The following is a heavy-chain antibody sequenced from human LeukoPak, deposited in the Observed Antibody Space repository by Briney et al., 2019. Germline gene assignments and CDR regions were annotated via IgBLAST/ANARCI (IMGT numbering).Heavy chain of an antibody. V-gene: IGHV3-20*04. D-gene: IGHD4-11*01. J-gene: IGHJ4*02. Sequence: GGSLRLSCAASGFTFDDYGMSWVRQAPGRGLEWVSGINWNGSSTGYADSVKGRFTISRDNAKNSLYLQMNSLRAEDTALYYCARDLVTTYYFDYWGQGTLVTVSP. CDR1: GFTFDDYG. CDR3: ARDLVTTYYFDY. CDR2: INWNGSST.